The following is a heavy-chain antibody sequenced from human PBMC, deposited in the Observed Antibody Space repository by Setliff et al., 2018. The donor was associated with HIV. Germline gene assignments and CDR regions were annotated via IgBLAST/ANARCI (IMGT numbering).Heavy chain of an antibody. J-gene: IGHJ4*02. D-gene: IGHD3-10*01. V-gene: IGHV4-4*07. CDR1: GGSISYYH. CDR3: ARSIYGSGSYPLDY. Sequence: SETLSLTGSVPGGSISYYHWSWIRQPAGRGLEWIGRIYYTGFTDYNPSLKSRLTMSVDTSKNQFSLKLSSVTAADTAVYFCARSIYGSGSYPLDYWGQGILVTVSS. CDR2: IYYTGFT.